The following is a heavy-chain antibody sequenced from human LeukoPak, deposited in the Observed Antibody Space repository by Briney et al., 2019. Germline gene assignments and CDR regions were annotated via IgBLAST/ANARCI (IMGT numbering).Heavy chain of an antibody. CDR1: GGSISSYY. CDR2: IYTSGST. Sequence: PSETLSLTCTVSGGSISSYYWSWIRQPAGKGLEWIGRIYTSGSTNYNPSLKSRVTMSVDTSKNQFPLKLSSVTAADTAVYYCARGVTMVRGVIMGFDYWGQGTLVTVSS. V-gene: IGHV4-4*07. CDR3: ARGVTMVRGVIMGFDY. J-gene: IGHJ4*02. D-gene: IGHD3-10*01.